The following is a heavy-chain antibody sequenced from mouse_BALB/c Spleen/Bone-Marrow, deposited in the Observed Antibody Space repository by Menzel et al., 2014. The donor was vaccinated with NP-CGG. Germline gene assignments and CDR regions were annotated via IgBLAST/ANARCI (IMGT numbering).Heavy chain of an antibody. CDR2: ISYSSST. V-gene: IGHV3-8*02. D-gene: IGHD3-1*01. CDR3: ARSGSSGYHYYAMDY. Sequence: EVKLMESGPSLVKPSQTLSLTCSVTGDSITSGYWNWIRKFPGNKLEYMGFISYSSSTYYNPSLKSRISITRDTSKNLYYLQLNSVTTEDSATYYCARSGSSGYHYYAMDYWGQGTSVTASS. CDR1: GDSITSGY. J-gene: IGHJ4*01.